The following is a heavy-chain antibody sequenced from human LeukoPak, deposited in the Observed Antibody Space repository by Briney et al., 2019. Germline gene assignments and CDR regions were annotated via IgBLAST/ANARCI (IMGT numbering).Heavy chain of an antibody. Sequence: GASVKVSCKAAGDIFTSYGMNRVRQATGQRLEWMGWINAGNGNTKYSQKFQGRVTITRDTSASTAYMELSSLRSEDTAVYYCARDGDSSGYYAFDIWGQGTMVTVSS. V-gene: IGHV1-3*01. D-gene: IGHD3-22*01. J-gene: IGHJ3*02. CDR3: ARDGDSSGYYAFDI. CDR1: GDIFTSYG. CDR2: INAGNGNT.